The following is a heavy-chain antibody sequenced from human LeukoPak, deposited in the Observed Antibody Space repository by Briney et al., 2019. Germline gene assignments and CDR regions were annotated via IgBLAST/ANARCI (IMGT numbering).Heavy chain of an antibody. Sequence: GGSLRLSCAASGFTFSSYAMSWVRQAPGKGLEWVSAISGSGGSTYYADSVKGRFTISRDNSKNTLYLQMNSLRAEDTAVYYCARDIVATISRDGYNSGVYYYYYGMDVWGQGTTVTVSS. CDR3: ARDIVATISRDGYNSGVYYYYYGMDV. J-gene: IGHJ6*02. CDR2: ISGSGGST. V-gene: IGHV3-23*01. D-gene: IGHD5-24*01. CDR1: GFTFSSYA.